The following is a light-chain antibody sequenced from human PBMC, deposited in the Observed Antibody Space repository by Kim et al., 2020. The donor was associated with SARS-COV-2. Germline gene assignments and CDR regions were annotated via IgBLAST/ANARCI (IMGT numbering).Light chain of an antibody. CDR1: QTISTY. CDR3: QQSYSTPLT. J-gene: IGKJ4*01. CDR2: AAS. V-gene: IGKV1-39*01. Sequence: ASTGDRVTITGRSSQTISTYVNWYQQKPGKPPKLLIYAASSLQSGVPLRFTGRGSGTEFSLSISSLQPEDFAIYYCQQSYSTPLTFGGGTKVDIK.